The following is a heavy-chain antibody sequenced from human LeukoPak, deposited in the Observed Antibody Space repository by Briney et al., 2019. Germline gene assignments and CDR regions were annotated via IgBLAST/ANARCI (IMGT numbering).Heavy chain of an antibody. V-gene: IGHV3-7*01. Sequence: QPGGSLRLSCAASGFTFSSYWMSWVRQAPGKGLEWVANIKQDGSEKYYVDSVKGRFTISRDNAKNSLYLQMNSLRAEDTAVYYCASKGGDYDSSGYYPIDYWGQGTLVTVSS. J-gene: IGHJ4*02. D-gene: IGHD3-22*01. CDR1: GFTFSSYW. CDR3: ASKGGDYDSSGYYPIDY. CDR2: IKQDGSEK.